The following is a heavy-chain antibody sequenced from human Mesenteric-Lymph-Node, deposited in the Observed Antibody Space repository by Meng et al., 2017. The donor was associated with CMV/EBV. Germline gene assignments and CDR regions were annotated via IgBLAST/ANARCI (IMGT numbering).Heavy chain of an antibody. D-gene: IGHD5-12*01. J-gene: IGHJ3*02. V-gene: IGHV1-2*06. CDR1: YTFSGYH. Sequence: YTFSGYHMHWVRQAPGQGLEWMGRINPKSGGTNYAQKFQGRVTMTRDTSISTAYMELSRLTSDDTAVYYCARLRLPIVATIGDAFDIWGQGTMVTVSS. CDR3: ARLRLPIVATIGDAFDI. CDR2: INPKSGGT.